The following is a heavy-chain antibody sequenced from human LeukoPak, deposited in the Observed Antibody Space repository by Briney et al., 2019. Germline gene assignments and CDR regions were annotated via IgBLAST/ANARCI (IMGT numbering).Heavy chain of an antibody. Sequence: GGSLRLSCAASGFTFDDYAMHWVRQAPGKGLEWVSGISWNSDSIGYADSVKGRFTISRDNSKNTLYLQMNSLRAEDTAVYYCARVGITGTTPYFDYWGQGTLVTVSS. D-gene: IGHD1-20*01. CDR2: ISWNSDSI. CDR1: GFTFDDYA. J-gene: IGHJ4*02. V-gene: IGHV3-9*01. CDR3: ARVGITGTTPYFDY.